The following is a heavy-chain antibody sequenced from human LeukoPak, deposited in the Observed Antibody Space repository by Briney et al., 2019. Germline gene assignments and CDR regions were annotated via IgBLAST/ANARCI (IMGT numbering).Heavy chain of an antibody. D-gene: IGHD3/OR15-3a*01. CDR2: MYPNSGNT. V-gene: IGHV1-8*01. CDR3: ARVDGFCFDP. J-gene: IGHJ5*02. Sequence: GASVKVSCKASGYTFTSYDINWVRPGTGQGLEWMGWMYPNSGNTGYAQKSQGTVTMTRTTSISTAYMELSSLRSDDTAVYYCARVDGFCFDPCGQGTLVTVSS. CDR1: GYTFTSYD.